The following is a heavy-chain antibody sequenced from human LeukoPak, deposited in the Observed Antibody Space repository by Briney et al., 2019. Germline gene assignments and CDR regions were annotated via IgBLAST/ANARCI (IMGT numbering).Heavy chain of an antibody. V-gene: IGHV3-21*01. D-gene: IGHD3-9*01. J-gene: IGHJ3*02. CDR1: GFTFNSYS. Sequence: GGSLRLSCAASGFTFNSYSMNWFRQAPGKGLEWVSSISSSSRFIYYADSVKGRFTISRDNAKNSLYLQMNSLRAEDTAVYYCARVTFDWLLTMGAFDIWGQGTMVTVSS. CDR2: ISSSSRFI. CDR3: ARVTFDWLLTMGAFDI.